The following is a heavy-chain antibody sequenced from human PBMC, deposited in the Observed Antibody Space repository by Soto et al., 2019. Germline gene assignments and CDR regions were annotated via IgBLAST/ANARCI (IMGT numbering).Heavy chain of an antibody. CDR3: VSVKGSFHY. J-gene: IGHJ4*02. Sequence: GGSLRLSCSASGFTVSSYAMNWVRQAPGKGLQYVSAINSNGGTTYYAYSVKGRFTISRDNSKNTVYLQMSSLRDEDTAVYYCVSVKGSFHYWGQGTLVTVSS. V-gene: IGHV3-64D*08. CDR1: GFTVSSYA. CDR2: INSNGGTT.